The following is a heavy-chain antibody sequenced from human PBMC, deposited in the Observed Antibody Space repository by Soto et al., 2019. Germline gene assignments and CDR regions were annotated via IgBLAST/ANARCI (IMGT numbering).Heavy chain of an antibody. V-gene: IGHV1-3*01. J-gene: IGHJ4*02. Sequence: QVPLVQSGAEVKKPGASVKVSCKASGYTFTRYAMHWVRQAPGQRLEWMGWINAGNGNTKYSQKFQGRVTITRDTSATTAYMELSSLRSEDTAVYYCATGGVYGGNSVDYFDYWGQGTLVTVSS. CDR1: GYTFTRYA. CDR2: INAGNGNT. CDR3: ATGGVYGGNSVDYFDY. D-gene: IGHD4-17*01.